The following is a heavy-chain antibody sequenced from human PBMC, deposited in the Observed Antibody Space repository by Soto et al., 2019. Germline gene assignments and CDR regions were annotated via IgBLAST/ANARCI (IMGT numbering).Heavy chain of an antibody. CDR3: ARVISSSSSLGLPYYYYGMDV. Sequence: PSETLSLTCTVSGGSVSSRSYYWGWIRQPPGKGLEWIGSIYYSGSTYYNPSLNSRITMSVDTSKSPFSLKLSSVTAADTAVYYCARVISSSSSLGLPYYYYGMDVWGQGTTVTVSS. V-gene: IGHV4-39*01. J-gene: IGHJ6*02. CDR1: GGSVSSRSYY. D-gene: IGHD6-6*01. CDR2: IYYSGST.